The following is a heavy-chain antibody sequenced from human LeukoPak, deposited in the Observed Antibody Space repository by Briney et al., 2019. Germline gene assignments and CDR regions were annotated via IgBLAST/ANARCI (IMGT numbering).Heavy chain of an antibody. CDR1: GFTFSDYY. Sequence: PGGSLRLSCAASGFTFSDYYMSWIRQAPGKGLEWVSYISSSSGYTNYADSVKGRFTISRDNAKNSLYLQMNSLRAEDTAVYYCARVLTGSYFDYWGQGTLVTVSS. CDR3: ARVLTGSYFDY. J-gene: IGHJ4*02. CDR2: ISSSSGYT. D-gene: IGHD3-9*01. V-gene: IGHV3-11*06.